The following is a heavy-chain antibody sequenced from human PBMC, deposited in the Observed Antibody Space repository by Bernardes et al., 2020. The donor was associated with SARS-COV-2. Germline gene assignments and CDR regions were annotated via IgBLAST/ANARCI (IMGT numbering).Heavy chain of an antibody. CDR3: ARGALSGTYGVGDY. Sequence: GGSLRLSCAASGFTFSNYWMHWVRQVPGKGLVWVSRIKTDGSSASYADSVKGRFTISRDNAKNTLYLQMNSLRVEDTAVYYCARGALSGTYGVGDYWGQETLVTVSS. CDR1: GFTFSNYW. V-gene: IGHV3-74*01. J-gene: IGHJ4*02. CDR2: IKTDGSSA. D-gene: IGHD1-26*01.